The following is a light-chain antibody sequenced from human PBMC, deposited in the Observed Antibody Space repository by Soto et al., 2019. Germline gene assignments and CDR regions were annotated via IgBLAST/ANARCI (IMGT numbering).Light chain of an antibody. J-gene: IGLJ1*01. CDR1: SSNIGGNS. CDR2: DDN. Sequence: SVLTQPRSVSAAPGQKVTISCSGSSSNIGGNSVSWYQQLPGTAPKLLIYDDNKRPSGIPDRFSGSKSGTSATLGITGFQTGDEADYYCGSWDSSLSAYVFGTGTKV. V-gene: IGLV1-51*01. CDR3: GSWDSSLSAYV.